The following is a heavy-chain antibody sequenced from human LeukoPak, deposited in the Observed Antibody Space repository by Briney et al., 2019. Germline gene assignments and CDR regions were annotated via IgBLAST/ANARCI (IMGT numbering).Heavy chain of an antibody. V-gene: IGHV1-8*01. CDR1: GYTFTNYD. D-gene: IGHD2-21*02. CDR3: AFCGGDCGGAFDV. Sequence: ASVKVSCEASGYTFTNYDINWLRQATGQGLEWMAWMTPNSGNTGHEQKFQGRLTMTRDISISTAYMELSSLRSEDTAVYYCAFCGGDCGGAFDVWGQGTTVTVSS. CDR2: MTPNSGNT. J-gene: IGHJ3*01.